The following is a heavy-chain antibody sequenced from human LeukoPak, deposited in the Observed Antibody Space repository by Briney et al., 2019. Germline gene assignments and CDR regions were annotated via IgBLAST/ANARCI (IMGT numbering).Heavy chain of an antibody. J-gene: IGHJ3*02. V-gene: IGHV3-74*01. CDR1: GFXXSXFX. CDR3: ARDGLPAARDI. CDR2: INGDGSST. D-gene: IGHD6-6*01. Sequence: GGSLRLSCAGSGFXXSXFXXXWVXXXPGKXLVXVSRINGDGSSTNYADSVKGRFTISRDNAKNTLYLQMNSLRAEDTAVYYCARDGLPAARDIWGQGQWSPSLQ.